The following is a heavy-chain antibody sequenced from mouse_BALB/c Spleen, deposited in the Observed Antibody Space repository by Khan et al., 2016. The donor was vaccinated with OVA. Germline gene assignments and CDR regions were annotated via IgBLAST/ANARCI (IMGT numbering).Heavy chain of an antibody. V-gene: IGHV2-6*02. CDR3: ARGGFYAMDY. J-gene: IGHJ4*01. CDR2: IWSDGST. Sequence: VQLKESGPGLVAPSQSLSITCTVSGFSLTSYGVHWVRQPPGKGLEWRVVIWSDGSTTYNSALKSRLSISKDKAKSQVFLKMNSLQTDDTAMYYCARGGFYAMDYWGQGPSVTVSS. CDR1: GFSLTSYG.